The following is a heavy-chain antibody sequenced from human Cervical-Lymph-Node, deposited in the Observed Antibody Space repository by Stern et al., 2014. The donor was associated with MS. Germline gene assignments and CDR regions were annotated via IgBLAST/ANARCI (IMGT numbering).Heavy chain of an antibody. CDR1: GFTFSSHW. J-gene: IGHJ4*02. CDR2: INQDGSEK. CDR3: AEGSKGP. V-gene: IGHV3-7*01. D-gene: IGHD4-11*01. Sequence: EDQLVESGGGLVQSGGSLRLSCAASGFTFSSHWMIWVRQAPGKGLEWVANINQDGSEKYYVDSVRGRFTISRDNAKNSLYLQMNSLRVEDTAVYYCAEGSKGPWGQGTLVTVSS.